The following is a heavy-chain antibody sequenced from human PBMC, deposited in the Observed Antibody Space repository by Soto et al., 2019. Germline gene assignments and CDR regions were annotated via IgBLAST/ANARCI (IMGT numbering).Heavy chain of an antibody. CDR2: INHSGST. CDR1: GGSFSGYY. CDR3: ARGEDNRSGYWNYYYYYGMDV. D-gene: IGHD3-22*01. J-gene: IGHJ6*02. Sequence: SETLSLTCAVYGGSFSGYYWSWIRQPPGKGLEWIGEINHSGSTNYNPSLKSRVTISVDTSKNQFSLKLSSVTAADTAVYYCARGEDNRSGYWNYYYYYGMDVWGQGTTVTVSS. V-gene: IGHV4-34*01.